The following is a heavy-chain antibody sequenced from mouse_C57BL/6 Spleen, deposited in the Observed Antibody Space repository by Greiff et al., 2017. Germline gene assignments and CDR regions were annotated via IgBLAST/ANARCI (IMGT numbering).Heavy chain of an antibody. Sequence: EVKLVESGGDLVKPGGSLKLSCAASGFTFSSYGMSWVRQTPDKRLEWVATISSGGSYTYYPDSVKGRFTISRDNAKNTLYLQMSSLKSEDTAMYYCARQRDYDYAMDYWGQGTSVTVSS. J-gene: IGHJ4*01. CDR3: ARQRDYDYAMDY. D-gene: IGHD2-4*01. CDR2: ISSGGSYT. V-gene: IGHV5-6*01. CDR1: GFTFSSYG.